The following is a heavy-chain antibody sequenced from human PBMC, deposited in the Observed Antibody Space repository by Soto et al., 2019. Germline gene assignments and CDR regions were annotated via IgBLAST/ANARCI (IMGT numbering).Heavy chain of an antibody. CDR1: GSTFSSYG. J-gene: IGHJ4*02. CDR2: ISYDGSNK. Sequence: GGSLRLSCAASGSTFSSYGMHWVRQAPGKGLEWVAVISYDGSNKYYADSVKGRFTISRDNSKNTLYLQMNSLRAEDTAVYYCAKDPTMIVVAPGHFDYWGQGTLVTVSS. CDR3: AKDPTMIVVAPGHFDY. D-gene: IGHD3-22*01. V-gene: IGHV3-30*18.